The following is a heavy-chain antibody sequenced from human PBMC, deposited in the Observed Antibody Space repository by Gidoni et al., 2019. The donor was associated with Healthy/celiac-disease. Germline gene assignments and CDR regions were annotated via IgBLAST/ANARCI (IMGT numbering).Heavy chain of an antibody. J-gene: IGHJ4*02. D-gene: IGHD3-3*01. CDR1: GGYFSGYY. CDR2: INHSGST. Sequence: QVQLQQWGAGLLKPSETLSLTCAVYGGYFSGYYWSWIRQPPGKGLEWIGEINHSGSTNYNPSLKCRVTISVDTSKNQFSLKLSSVTAADTAVYYCARTSFGVVIRSGFDYWGQGTLVTVSS. V-gene: IGHV4-34*01. CDR3: ARTSFGVVIRSGFDY.